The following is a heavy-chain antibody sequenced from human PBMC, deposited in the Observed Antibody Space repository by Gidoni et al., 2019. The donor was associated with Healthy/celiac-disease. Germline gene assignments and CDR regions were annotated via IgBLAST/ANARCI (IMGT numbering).Heavy chain of an antibody. CDR2: ISSSSSTI. Sequence: EVQLVESGGGLVQPGGSMRLYCAASGFTFRSYSMNWVRQAPGNGLEWVAYISSSSSTIYYADSVKGRFTISRDNANNSLYLQMNSLRDEDTAVYYCARDVAILWFGESDYWGQGTLVTVSS. CDR3: ARDVAILWFGESDY. D-gene: IGHD3-10*01. V-gene: IGHV3-48*02. J-gene: IGHJ4*02. CDR1: GFTFRSYS.